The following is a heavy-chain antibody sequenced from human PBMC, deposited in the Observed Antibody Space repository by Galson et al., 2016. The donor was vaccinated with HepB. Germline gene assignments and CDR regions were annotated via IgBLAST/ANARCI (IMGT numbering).Heavy chain of an antibody. V-gene: IGHV1-8*01. CDR2: MNPNSDDT. D-gene: IGHD5-18*01. Sequence: SVKVSCKVSGYIFTSYDINWARQATGQGLEWMGWMNPNSDDTGYAEKFQGRITMTWSSSMTTASMELNSLTSDDTAVYYCARGDTATVTSDFWGQGTLVIVSS. J-gene: IGHJ4*02. CDR1: GYIFTSYD. CDR3: ARGDTATVTSDF.